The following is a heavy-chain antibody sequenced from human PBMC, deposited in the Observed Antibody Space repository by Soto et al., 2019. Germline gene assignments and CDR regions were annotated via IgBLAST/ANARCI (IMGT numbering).Heavy chain of an antibody. J-gene: IGHJ4*02. CDR1: GGSISSSS. CDR2: IYNNGRT. D-gene: IGHD2-2*01. Sequence: PSETLSLTFTVSGGSISSSSWRWIRQPPGRGLEGIGYIYNNGRTDYNPSLKSRVTIPVDTSKNHFSLKLSSVTPADTAVYYCARARFCTSTSCYHYFDFWGQGTLVTV. V-gene: IGHV4-59*01. CDR3: ARARFCTSTSCYHYFDF.